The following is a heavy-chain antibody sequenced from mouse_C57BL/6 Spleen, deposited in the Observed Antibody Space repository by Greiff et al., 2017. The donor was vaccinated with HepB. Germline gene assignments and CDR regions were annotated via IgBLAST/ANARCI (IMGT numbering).Heavy chain of an antibody. D-gene: IGHD2-1*01. CDR1: GYTFTSYW. V-gene: IGHV1-53*01. J-gene: IGHJ1*03. CDR3: ARSRIYYGNWYFDV. CDR2: INPSNGGT. Sequence: QVQLQQPGTELVKPGASVKLSCKASGYTFTSYWMHWVKQRPGQGLEWIGNINPSNGGTNYNEKFKSKATLTVDKSSSTAYMQLSSLTSEDSAVYDCARSRIYYGNWYFDVWGTGTTVTVSS.